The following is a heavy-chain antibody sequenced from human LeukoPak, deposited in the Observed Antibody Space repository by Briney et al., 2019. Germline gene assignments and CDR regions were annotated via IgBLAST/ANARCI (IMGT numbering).Heavy chain of an antibody. D-gene: IGHD1-1*01. V-gene: IGHV1-2*02. CDR3: ARGRPQAGTTTPLFDY. J-gene: IGHJ4*02. CDR1: GYTFSDYY. Sequence: ASAKVSCKTSGYTFSDYYLHWVRQAPGQGLEWMGWINPNDGGTNYAQNFQGRVTMTRDTSISTAYLEVTRLRSDDTAVYYCARGRPQAGTTTPLFDYWGQGTLVTVSS. CDR2: INPNDGGT.